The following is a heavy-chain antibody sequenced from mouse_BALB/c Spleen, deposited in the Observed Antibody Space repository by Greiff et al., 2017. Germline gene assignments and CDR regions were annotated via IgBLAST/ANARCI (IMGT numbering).Heavy chain of an antibody. CDR1: GFTFTDSC. CDR2: INPGNGNT. CDR3: ARGAETDYFDY. V-gene: IGHV14-3*02. Sequence: EVQLQQSGAELVKPGASVKLSCTASGFTFTDSCMHWVKQRPEQGLEWIGRINPGNGNTNYDQKFQGKATMTADKSSNTAYLQLSSLTSEDSAVYYCARGAETDYFDYWGQGTTVTVSS. J-gene: IGHJ2*01.